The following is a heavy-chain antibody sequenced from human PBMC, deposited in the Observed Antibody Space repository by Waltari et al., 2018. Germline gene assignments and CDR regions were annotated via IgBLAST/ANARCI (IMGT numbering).Heavy chain of an antibody. CDR3: ASYRLWFGELSHY. CDR1: GGSFSGYS. D-gene: IGHD3-10*01. J-gene: IGHJ4*02. V-gene: IGHV4-34*11. Sequence: QVRLQQWGAGLLKPSETLSLTCAVYGGSFSGYSWSWIRQSPGKGLEWMGYIYFSGSTNYNPSLKSRVTISVDTSKNQFSLKLSSVTAADTAVYYCASYRLWFGELSHYWGQGTLVTVSS. CDR2: IYFSGST.